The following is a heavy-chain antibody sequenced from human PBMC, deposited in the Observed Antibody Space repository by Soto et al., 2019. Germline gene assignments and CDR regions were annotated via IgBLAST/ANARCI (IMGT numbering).Heavy chain of an antibody. D-gene: IGHD6-13*01. Sequence: GGSLRLSCAASGFTFSSYAMSWVRQAPGKGLEWVSAISGSGGSTYYADSVKGRFTISRDDSKNTLYLQMNSLRAEDTAVYYCAKDAFPGSSSEYFDYWGQGTLVTVSS. V-gene: IGHV3-23*01. J-gene: IGHJ4*02. CDR1: GFTFSSYA. CDR2: ISGSGGST. CDR3: AKDAFPGSSSEYFDY.